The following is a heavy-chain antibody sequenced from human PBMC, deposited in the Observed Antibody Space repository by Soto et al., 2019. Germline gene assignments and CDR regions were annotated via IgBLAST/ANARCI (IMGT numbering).Heavy chain of an antibody. Sequence: VQLVESGGGLVKPGGSLRLSCAASGFTFSSYSMHWVRQAPGKGLEWVAVISYDGSNKYYADSVKGRFTISRDNSKNTLYLQMNSLRAEDTAVYYCAKEGYCSSTSCYTPGRYYGMDVWGQGTTVTVSS. CDR3: AKEGYCSSTSCYTPGRYYGMDV. D-gene: IGHD2-2*02. V-gene: IGHV3-30*18. CDR1: GFTFSSYS. J-gene: IGHJ6*02. CDR2: ISYDGSNK.